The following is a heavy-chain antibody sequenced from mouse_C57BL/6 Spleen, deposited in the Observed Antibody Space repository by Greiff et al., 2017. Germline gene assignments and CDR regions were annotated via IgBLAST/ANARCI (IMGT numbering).Heavy chain of an antibody. CDR3: ATYDYGSSYWFAY. D-gene: IGHD1-1*01. J-gene: IGHJ3*01. V-gene: IGHV1-64*01. CDR1: GYTFTSYW. CDR2: IHPNSGST. Sequence: QVQLQQPGAELVKPGASVKLSCKASGYTFTSYWMPWVKQRPGQGLEWIGMIHPNSGSTNYNEKFKSKATLTVDKSSSTAYMQLSSLTSEDSAVYYCATYDYGSSYWFAYWGQGTLVTVSA.